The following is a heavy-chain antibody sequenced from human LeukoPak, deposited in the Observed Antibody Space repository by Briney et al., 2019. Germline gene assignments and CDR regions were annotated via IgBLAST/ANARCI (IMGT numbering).Heavy chain of an antibody. J-gene: IGHJ4*02. V-gene: IGHV3-30*02. Sequence: GGSLRLSCAASGFTFSSYGMHWVRQAPGKGLEWVAFIRYDGSNKYYADSVKGRFTISRDNSKNTLYLQMNSLRAEDTAVYYCASLWFADYWGQGTLVTVSS. CDR1: GFTFSSYG. CDR3: ASLWFADY. D-gene: IGHD3-10*01. CDR2: IRYDGSNK.